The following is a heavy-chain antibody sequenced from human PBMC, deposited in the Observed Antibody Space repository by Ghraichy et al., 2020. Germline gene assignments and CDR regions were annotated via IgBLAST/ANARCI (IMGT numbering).Heavy chain of an antibody. Sequence: WIGYIYYSGSTYYNPSLKSRVTISVDTSKNQFSLKLSSVTAADTAVYYCARDAFPVDYWGQGTLVTVSS. CDR2: IYYSGST. D-gene: IGHD2-21*01. J-gene: IGHJ4*02. CDR3: ARDAFPVDY. V-gene: IGHV4-31*02.